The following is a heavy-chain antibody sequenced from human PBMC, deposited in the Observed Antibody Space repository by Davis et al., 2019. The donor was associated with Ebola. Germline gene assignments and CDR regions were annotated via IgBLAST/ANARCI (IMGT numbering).Heavy chain of an antibody. CDR1: RFSFSSYT. CDR3: AKDGLFIDSSWFFGY. CDR2: ISGSGGST. Sequence: GESLKISCVASRFSFSSYTMSWVRQAPGKGLEWVSAISGSGGSTYYADSVKGRFTISRDNSKNTLYLQMNSLRAEDTAVYYCAKDGLFIDSSWFFGYWGQGTLVTVSS. D-gene: IGHD6-13*01. J-gene: IGHJ4*02. V-gene: IGHV3-23*01.